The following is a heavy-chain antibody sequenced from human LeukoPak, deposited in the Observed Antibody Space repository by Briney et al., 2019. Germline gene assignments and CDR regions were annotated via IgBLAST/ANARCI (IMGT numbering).Heavy chain of an antibody. CDR1: GFTFSNYW. Sequence: GGSLRLSCATSGFTFSNYWMSWLRQVPGKGLVWVSRIKNDGSSATYAESVKGRFTISRDNARSMLYLHMNSLRVDDTAVYYCTKSDWFDPWGRGILVTVSS. CDR2: IKNDGSSA. J-gene: IGHJ5*02. CDR3: TKSDWFDP. V-gene: IGHV3-74*01.